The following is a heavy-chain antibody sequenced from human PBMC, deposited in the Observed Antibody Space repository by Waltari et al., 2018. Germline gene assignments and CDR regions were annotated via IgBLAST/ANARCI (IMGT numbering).Heavy chain of an antibody. V-gene: IGHV3-9*01. J-gene: IGHJ4*02. CDR1: GFTFDDYA. CDR3: AKTLLLPSRGPYYFDY. D-gene: IGHD2-2*01. CDR2: ISWNSGSI. Sequence: EVQLVESGGGLVQPGRSLRLSCAASGFTFDDYAMHWVRPAPGKGLEWVSGISWNSGSIGYADSVKGRFTSSRDNAKNSLYLQMNSLRAEDTALYYCAKTLLLPSRGPYYFDYWGQGTLVTVSS.